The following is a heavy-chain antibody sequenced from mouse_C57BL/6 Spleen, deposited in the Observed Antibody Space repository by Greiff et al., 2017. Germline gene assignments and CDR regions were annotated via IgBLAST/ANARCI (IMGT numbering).Heavy chain of an antibody. Sequence: VQLQQSGPELVKPGASVKISCKASGYSFTDHNMNWVKQSSGKSLEWIGIINPNYGTTTYNQKFKGRATLTVDQSSSTAYMQLNSLTSEDSAVYYGARSRAYYSNPWFAYWGQGTLVTVSA. V-gene: IGHV1-39*01. D-gene: IGHD2-5*01. CDR1: GYSFTDHN. J-gene: IGHJ3*01. CDR2: INPNYGTT. CDR3: ARSRAYYSNPWFAY.